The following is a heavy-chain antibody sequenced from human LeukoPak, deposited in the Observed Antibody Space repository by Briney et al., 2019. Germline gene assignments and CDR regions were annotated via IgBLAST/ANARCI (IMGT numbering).Heavy chain of an antibody. Sequence: GGSLRLSCAASGFTVSNSWMFWVRQAPGKGLMYVSEINNDGNRIRYVDSVKGRFTISRDGAKNTLFLQMSSLRDDDTAMYYCARGGLLGGFDYWGQGILVTVSS. CDR1: GFTVSNSW. CDR3: ARGGLLGGFDY. D-gene: IGHD2/OR15-2a*01. CDR2: INNDGNRI. V-gene: IGHV3-74*01. J-gene: IGHJ4*02.